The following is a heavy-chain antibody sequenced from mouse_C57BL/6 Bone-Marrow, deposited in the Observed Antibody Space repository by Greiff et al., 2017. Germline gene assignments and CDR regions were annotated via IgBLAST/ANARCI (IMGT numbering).Heavy chain of an antibody. J-gene: IGHJ1*03. V-gene: IGHV1-55*01. D-gene: IGHD2-3*01. CDR1: GYTFTSYW. CDR2: IYPGSGST. CDR3: ARGGLYDGYYWDLDV. Sequence: QVQLQQPGAELVKPGASVKMSCKASGYTFTSYWITWVKQRPGQGLEWIGDIYPGSGSTNYNAKFKSKATLTVDTSSSTAYMQLSSLTSEDSAVYYCARGGLYDGYYWDLDVWGTGTTVTVSS.